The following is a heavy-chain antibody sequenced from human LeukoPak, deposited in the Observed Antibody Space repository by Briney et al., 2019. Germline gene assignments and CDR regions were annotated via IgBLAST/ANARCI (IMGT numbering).Heavy chain of an antibody. V-gene: IGHV1-2*06. CDR3: ARAYILTGYWGY. D-gene: IGHD3-9*01. CDR1: GYTFTGYY. CDR2: INPNSGGT. Sequence: ASVKVSCKASGYTFTGYYMHWVRQAPGQGLEWMGRINPNSGGTNYAQKFQGRVTMTTDTSISTAYMELSRLRSDDTAVYYCARAYILTGYWGYWGQGTLVTVSS. J-gene: IGHJ4*02.